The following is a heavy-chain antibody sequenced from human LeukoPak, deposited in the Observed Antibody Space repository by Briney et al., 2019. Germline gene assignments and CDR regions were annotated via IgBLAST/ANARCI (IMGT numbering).Heavy chain of an antibody. J-gene: IGHJ6*03. CDR1: GYTFTSSD. D-gene: IGHD2-2*01. Sequence: GASVKVSCKASGYTFTSSDINWVRQATGQGLEWMGWMNPNSGNTGYAQKFQGRVTMTRNTSISTAYMELSSLRSEDTAVYYCARGFVVVPAAMLRSQAYHYMDVWGKGTTVTVSS. CDR2: MNPNSGNT. V-gene: IGHV1-8*01. CDR3: ARGFVVVPAAMLRSQAYHYMDV.